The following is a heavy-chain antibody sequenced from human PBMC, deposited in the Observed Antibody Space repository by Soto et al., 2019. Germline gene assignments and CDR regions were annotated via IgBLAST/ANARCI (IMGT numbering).Heavy chain of an antibody. CDR3: ARDRGPHSYADY. Sequence: SETLSLTCTVSGGSLSSYYLSWIRQPPGKGLEWIGYIYSSGSTNYNPSLKSRVSMSVDTSKNQFSLYLRSVTAADTAVYYCARDRGPHSYADYWGQGTLVTVSS. J-gene: IGHJ4*02. D-gene: IGHD3-16*01. V-gene: IGHV4-59*01. CDR1: GGSLSSYY. CDR2: IYSSGST.